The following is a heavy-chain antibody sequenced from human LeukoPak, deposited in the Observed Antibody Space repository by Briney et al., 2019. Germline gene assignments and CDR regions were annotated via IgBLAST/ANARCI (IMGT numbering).Heavy chain of an antibody. J-gene: IGHJ6*04. CDR2: LSYDGTNK. CDR3: AKCLGDYYGSGVDYDYHYYGMDV. Sequence: GRSLRLSCAASGFPFNSYGLHWVRQTPGKGLEWVALLSYDGTNKYYADSVKGRFTISRDNSKHTVYLQVNSLRAEDTAVYYCAKCLGDYYGSGVDYDYHYYGMDVWGKGTTVTVSS. V-gene: IGHV3-30*18. CDR1: GFPFNSYG. D-gene: IGHD3-10*01.